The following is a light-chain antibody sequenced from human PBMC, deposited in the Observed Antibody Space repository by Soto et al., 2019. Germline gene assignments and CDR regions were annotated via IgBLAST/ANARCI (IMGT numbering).Light chain of an antibody. V-gene: IGKV3-20*01. CDR1: QSVSGSS. J-gene: IGKJ2*01. CDR3: HQYGSFPHT. Sequence: EIVLTQSPGTLSLSPGERATLSCRASQSVSGSSLAWYQHKPGQAPRLLIYGASSRATGIPDRFSGSGSGTDFTIIISRLEPEDLGMYYCHQYGSFPHTFGQGTELETK. CDR2: GAS.